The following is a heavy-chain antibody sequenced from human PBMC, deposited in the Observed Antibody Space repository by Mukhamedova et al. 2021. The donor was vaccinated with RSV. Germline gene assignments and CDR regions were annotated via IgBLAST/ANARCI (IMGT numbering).Heavy chain of an antibody. Sequence: QPAGKGLEWVGRIYSHGVTNYNPSLDNRVTISLDVSKNHFSLKLDSVTAADTAVYYCAGRNIVATAANSAESWGQGTLVTGAS. V-gene: IGHV4-61*02. CDR2: IYSHGVT. J-gene: IGHJ4*02. D-gene: IGHD5-12*01. CDR3: AGRNIVATAANSAES.